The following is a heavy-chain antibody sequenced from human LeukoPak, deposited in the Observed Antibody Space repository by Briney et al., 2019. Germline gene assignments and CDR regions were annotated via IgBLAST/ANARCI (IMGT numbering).Heavy chain of an antibody. CDR2: IYVSGSR. V-gene: IGHV3-53*01. CDR3: ARGRNYYGSGSYYTRYALDL. CDR1: GFTVSDNS. J-gene: IGHJ6*02. D-gene: IGHD3-10*01. Sequence: GGSLRLSCAASGFTVSDNSMSWVRQAPGKGLEWVSVIYVSGSRYYADSVKGRFTISSDNSKNTVYLQMNSLRVEDTAVYYCARGRNYYGSGSYYTRYALDLWGQGTTVTVSS.